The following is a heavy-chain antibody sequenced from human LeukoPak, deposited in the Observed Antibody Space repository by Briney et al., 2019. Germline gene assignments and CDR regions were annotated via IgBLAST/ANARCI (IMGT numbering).Heavy chain of an antibody. CDR1: GGSVNSGSFY. Sequence: SETLSLTCTVSGGSVNSGSFYWSWIRQHPGKGLEWIGYIFYRGSTLYNPSLKSRVTISVDTSKNQFSLKLNSVTAADTAVYYCARHHRGTTYYDFWSGSYFDYWGQGTLVTVSS. CDR2: IFYRGST. J-gene: IGHJ4*02. V-gene: IGHV4-31*03. D-gene: IGHD3-3*01. CDR3: ARHHRGTTYYDFWSGSYFDY.